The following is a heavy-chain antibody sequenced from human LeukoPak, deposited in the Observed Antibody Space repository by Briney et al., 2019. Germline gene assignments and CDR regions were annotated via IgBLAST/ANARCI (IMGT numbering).Heavy chain of an antibody. J-gene: IGHJ4*02. D-gene: IGHD2-15*01. CDR3: ARGGPIYCSGDSCYPGDY. CDR1: GFTFSSYA. CDR2: VSNNGGYT. Sequence: PGGSLRLSCAASGFTFSSYAMTWVRQAPGKGLEWVSAVSNNGGYTYYADSVKGRFAISRDNARNTLYLQMNSLRAEDTAVYYCARGGPIYCSGDSCYPGDYWGQGTLVTVSS. V-gene: IGHV3-23*01.